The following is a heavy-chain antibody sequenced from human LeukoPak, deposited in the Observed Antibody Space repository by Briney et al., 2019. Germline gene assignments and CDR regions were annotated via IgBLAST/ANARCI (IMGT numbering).Heavy chain of an antibody. D-gene: IGHD6-13*01. J-gene: IGHJ6*02. CDR2: INSDGSST. V-gene: IGHV3-74*01. CDR3: ARDYSSSWYYYYGMDV. CDR1: GFTFSSYW. Sequence: GGSLRLSCAASGFTFSSYWMHWVRQAPGKGLVWVSRINSDGSSTSYADSVKGRFTISRDNAENTLYLQMNSLRAEDTAVYYCARDYSSSWYYYYGMDVWGQGTTVTVSS.